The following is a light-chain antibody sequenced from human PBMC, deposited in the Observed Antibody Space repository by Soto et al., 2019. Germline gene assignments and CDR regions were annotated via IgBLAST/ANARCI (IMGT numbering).Light chain of an antibody. V-gene: IGLV1-40*01. CDR2: GNT. CDR3: QSYDSSLSGNYV. J-gene: IGLJ1*01. Sequence: QSVLTQPRSVSGAPGQRVTISCTGSTSDIGAGFDVHWYQQLPGKAPKLLIYGNTNRPSGVPDRFSGSKSGTSASLAITGLQAEDEADYYCQSYDSSLSGNYVFGTGTKVTVL. CDR1: TSDIGAGFD.